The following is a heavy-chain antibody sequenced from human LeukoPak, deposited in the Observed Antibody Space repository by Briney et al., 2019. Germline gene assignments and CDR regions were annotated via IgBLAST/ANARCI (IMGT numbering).Heavy chain of an antibody. CDR3: ARDVDTAMVTNYNWFDP. V-gene: IGHV7-4-1*02. Sequence: GASVKVSRKASGGTFSSYAISWVRQAPGQGLEWMGWINTNTGNPTYAQGFTGRFVFSLDTSVSTAYLQISSLKAEDTAVYYCARDVDTAMVTNYNWFDPWGQGTLVTVSS. CDR1: GGTFSSYA. J-gene: IGHJ5*02. CDR2: INTNTGNP. D-gene: IGHD5-18*01.